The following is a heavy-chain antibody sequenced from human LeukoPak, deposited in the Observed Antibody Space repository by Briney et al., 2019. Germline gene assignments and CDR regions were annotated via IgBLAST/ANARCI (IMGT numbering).Heavy chain of an antibody. J-gene: IGHJ3*01. CDR1: GFTFSSYT. CDR3: ARGMRQIDDAFDL. Sequence: KAGGSLRLFCAASGFTFSSYTMNWVRQAPGKGLEWVSSISSTSTYIHDADSVKGRFTIYRDNAKNSLYLQMNSLRAEDTAMYYCARGMRQIDDAFDLWGQGTMVTVSS. D-gene: IGHD6-25*01. V-gene: IGHV3-21*06. CDR2: ISSTSTYI.